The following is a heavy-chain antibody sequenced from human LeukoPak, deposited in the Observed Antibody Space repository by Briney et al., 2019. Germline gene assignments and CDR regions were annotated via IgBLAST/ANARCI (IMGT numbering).Heavy chain of an antibody. J-gene: IGHJ4*02. CDR3: ARERPPGDSSSWFLEGYFDI. V-gene: IGHV1-69*05. CDR1: GGTFSSYA. CDR2: IIPIFGTA. D-gene: IGHD6-13*01. Sequence: ASVKVSCKTSGGTFSSYAITWVRQAPGQGLEWMGRIIPIFGTANYAQKFQGRVTITTDESTSTAYMELSTLRSDDTAVYYCARERPPGDSSSWFLEGYFDIWGQGTLVTVSS.